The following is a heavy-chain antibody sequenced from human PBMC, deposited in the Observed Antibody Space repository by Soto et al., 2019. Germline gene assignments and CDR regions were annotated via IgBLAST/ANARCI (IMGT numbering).Heavy chain of an antibody. D-gene: IGHD3-22*01. CDR2: VSAYSGNT. CDR1: GYTFTSYG. V-gene: IGHV1-18*01. J-gene: IGHJ4*02. CDR3: ASGDSYDSSGYSYPYYFDY. Sequence: ASVKVSCKASGYTFTSYGISWVRQAPGQGLEWMGWVSAYSGNTNYAPKLQDRVTMTTDTSTSTAYMELSSLRSEDTAVYYCASGDSYDSSGYSYPYYFDYWGQGTLVTVSS.